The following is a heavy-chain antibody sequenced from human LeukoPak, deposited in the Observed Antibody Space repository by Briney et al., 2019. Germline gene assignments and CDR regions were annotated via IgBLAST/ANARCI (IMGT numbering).Heavy chain of an antibody. J-gene: IGHJ4*02. CDR2: ISGSGGST. CDR1: GFTFSSYA. CDR3: AKKVWDYYDSSGYFDY. Sequence: PGGSLRLSCAASGFTFSSYAMSWVRQAPGKGLEWVSAISGSGGSTYYADSVKGRFTISRDNSKNTLYLQMNSLRAEDTAVYYCAKKVWDYYDSSGYFDYWGQRTLVTVSS. V-gene: IGHV3-23*01. D-gene: IGHD3-22*01.